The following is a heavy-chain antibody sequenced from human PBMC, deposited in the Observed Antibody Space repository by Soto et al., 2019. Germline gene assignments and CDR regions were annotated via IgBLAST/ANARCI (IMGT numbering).Heavy chain of an antibody. CDR3: ARDIGCSGGSCYYYGMAV. CDR2: ISSSSSTI. CDR1: GFTFRGYS. V-gene: IGHV3-48*02. Sequence: EVQLVESGGGLVQPGGSLRLSCAASGFTFRGYSMNWVRQAPGKGLEWVSYISSSSSTIYYADSVKGRFTISRANAKNSLYLQMNSLRDEDTAVYYCARDIGCSGGSCYYYGMAVWCQGNTVTVSS. D-gene: IGHD2-15*01. J-gene: IGHJ6*02.